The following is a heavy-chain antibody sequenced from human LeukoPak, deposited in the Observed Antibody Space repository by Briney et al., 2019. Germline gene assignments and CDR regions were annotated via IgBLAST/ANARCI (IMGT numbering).Heavy chain of an antibody. CDR2: ISNSGGDT. J-gene: IGHJ1*01. CDR1: GFTFSSYA. D-gene: IGHD2-15*01. V-gene: IGHV3-23*01. CDR3: AQQLGYCSGGTCYFTY. Sequence: GGSLRLSCAASGFTFSSYAMSWVRQAPGKGLEWVAAISNSGGDTFYSDSGKGRFTIARDNSTNTLYLQMNSLRVDDTAVYYCAQQLGYCSGGTCYFTYWGQGTLVTVSS.